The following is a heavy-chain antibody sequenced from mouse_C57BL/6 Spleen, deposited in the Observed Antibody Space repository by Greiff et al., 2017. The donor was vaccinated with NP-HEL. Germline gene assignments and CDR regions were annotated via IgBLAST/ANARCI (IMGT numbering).Heavy chain of an antibody. V-gene: IGHV3-6*01. Sequence: EVQLQESGPGLVKPSQSLSLTCSVTGYSITSGYYWNWIRQFPGNKLEWMGYISYDGSNNYNPSLKNRISITRDTSKNQLFLKLNSVTTEDTATYYCDRDYYGGYYAMDYWGQGTSVTVSS. D-gene: IGHD1-1*01. CDR3: DRDYYGGYYAMDY. J-gene: IGHJ4*01. CDR2: ISYDGSN. CDR1: GYSITSGYY.